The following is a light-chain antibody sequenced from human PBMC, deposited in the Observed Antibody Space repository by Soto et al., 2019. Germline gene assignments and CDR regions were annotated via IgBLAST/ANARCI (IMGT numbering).Light chain of an antibody. CDR2: GAS. J-gene: IGKJ4*01. CDR1: QSVNDN. Sequence: EIVMTQSPATLSVSPGERATLSCRASQSVNDNLAWYQQKPGQAPRLLIYGASARATGIPARFSGSGSGTEFTLTISSLQSEDIAVYYCQQYNNWPLPFGGGTKVEIK. V-gene: IGKV3-15*01. CDR3: QQYNNWPLP.